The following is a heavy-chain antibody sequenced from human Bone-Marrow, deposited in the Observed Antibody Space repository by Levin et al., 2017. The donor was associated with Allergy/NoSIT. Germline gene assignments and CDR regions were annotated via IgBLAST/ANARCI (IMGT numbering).Heavy chain of an antibody. J-gene: IGHJ6*02. CDR1: GFTFSNYW. D-gene: IGHD6-19*01. CDR2: IHSDGSNI. CDR3: ARSLPLYSRGWHGHSYYFGSDV. Sequence: TGGSLRLSCAASGFTFSNYWMYWVRQAPGKGLVWVSRIHSDGSNITYADSVKGRFTISRDNAESTLYLQMNSLRGDDTAVYYCARSLPLYSRGWHGHSYYFGSDVWGQGTTVIVSS. V-gene: IGHV3-74*01.